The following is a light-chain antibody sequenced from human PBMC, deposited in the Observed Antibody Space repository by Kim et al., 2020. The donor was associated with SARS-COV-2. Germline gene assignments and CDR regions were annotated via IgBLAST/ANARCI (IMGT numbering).Light chain of an antibody. J-gene: IGLJ2*01. CDR3: SSYTRSPTLV. V-gene: IGLV2-14*04. Sequence: ITIPCTCTSSDISDYTDVYWYQQRPGKAPGVIVYDLRRRSSGVSTRFSGSKSGNTASLTTSGLQAEDEADYYCSSYTRSPTLVFGGGTKVTVL. CDR2: DLR. CDR1: SSDISDYTD.